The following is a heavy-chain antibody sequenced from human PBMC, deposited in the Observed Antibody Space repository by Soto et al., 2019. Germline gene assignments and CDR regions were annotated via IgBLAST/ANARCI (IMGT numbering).Heavy chain of an antibody. CDR2: IKGDGSAK. V-gene: IGHV3-7*05. D-gene: IGHD6-25*01. J-gene: IGHJ3*02. CDR3: ARDVSPGSSGYYLDACDI. Sequence: EVQLVESGGGLVQPGGSLRLSCAASGFTFGNYWMTWVRQAPGKGLEWVANIKGDGSAKSYLDSVRGRFTVSRDNAENSLFLQMNILRAEDTALYYWARDVSPGSSGYYLDACDIWGQGTMVTVS. CDR1: GFTFGNYW.